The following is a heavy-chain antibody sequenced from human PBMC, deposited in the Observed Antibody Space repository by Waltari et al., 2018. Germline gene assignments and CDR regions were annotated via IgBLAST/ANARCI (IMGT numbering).Heavy chain of an antibody. CDR1: GGSISSSSYY. Sequence: QLQLQESGPGLVKPSETLSLTCTVSGGSISSSSYYWGWIRQPPGKGLEWIGTIYYSGSTYYNPSPKSRVTISVDTSKNQFSLKLSSVTAADTAVYYCARRWLQSGYFDYWGQGTLVTVSS. V-gene: IGHV4-39*01. CDR2: IYYSGST. CDR3: ARRWLQSGYFDY. D-gene: IGHD5-12*01. J-gene: IGHJ4*02.